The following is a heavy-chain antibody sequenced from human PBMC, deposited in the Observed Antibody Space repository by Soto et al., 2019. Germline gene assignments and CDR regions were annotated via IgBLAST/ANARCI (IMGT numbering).Heavy chain of an antibody. CDR3: ASFLLTDVVGAAYSSDY. J-gene: IGHJ4*02. Sequence: SETLSLTCTVSGGSISSYTNYWGWIRQPPGKGLKWIGSIYYSGSTYYNPSLKSRVTISVDTSKNQFSLELSSVTAADKAVYYSASFLLTDVVGAAYSSDYFGQGTLVTVS. V-gene: IGHV4-39*01. D-gene: IGHD2-15*01. CDR1: GGSISSYTNY. CDR2: IYYSGST.